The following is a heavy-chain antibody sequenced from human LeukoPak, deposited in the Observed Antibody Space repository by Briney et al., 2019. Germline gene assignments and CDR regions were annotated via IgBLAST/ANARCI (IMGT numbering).Heavy chain of an antibody. D-gene: IGHD4-11*01. CDR2: ISGDGGST. V-gene: IGHV3-43*02. CDR1: GFTFDDYA. Sequence: GGSLRLSCAASGFTFDDYAMHWVRQAPGKGLEWVSLISGDGGSTYYADSVKGRFTISRDNAKNSLYLQMNSLRAEDTAVYYCARSTVTTDWGQGTLVTVSS. CDR3: ARSTVTTD. J-gene: IGHJ4*02.